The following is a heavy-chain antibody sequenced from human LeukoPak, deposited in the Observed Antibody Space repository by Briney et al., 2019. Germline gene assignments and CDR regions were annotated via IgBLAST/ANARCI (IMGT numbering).Heavy chain of an antibody. D-gene: IGHD3-10*01. J-gene: IGHJ4*02. V-gene: IGHV4-39*01. Sequence: PSETLSLTCTASGGSISSNNYNWGWIRQPPGKGLEWIGSIYYSGSTFYHPSLKSRVTISIDTSKNQFSLKLSSVTAADTAVYYCASWYYYGSGSPFFDYWGQGTLVTVSS. CDR2: IYYSGST. CDR3: ASWYYYGSGSPFFDY. CDR1: GGSISSNNYN.